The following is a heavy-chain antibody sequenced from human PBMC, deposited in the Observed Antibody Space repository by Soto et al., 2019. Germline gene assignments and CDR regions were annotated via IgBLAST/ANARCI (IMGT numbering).Heavy chain of an antibody. V-gene: IGHV1-69*02. Sequence: SVKVSSEAFGGTVSSYTIGGVRQAPGQGLEWMGRIIPILGIANYAQKFQGRVTITADKSTSTAYMELSSLRSEDTAVYYCARWLGYGPHFDYWGQGTLVTVSS. J-gene: IGHJ4*02. CDR3: ARWLGYGPHFDY. D-gene: IGHD5-12*01. CDR2: IIPILGIA. CDR1: GGTVSSYT.